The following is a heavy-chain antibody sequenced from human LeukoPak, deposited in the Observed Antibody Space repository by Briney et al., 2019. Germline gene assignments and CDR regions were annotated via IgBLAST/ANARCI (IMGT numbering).Heavy chain of an antibody. V-gene: IGHV3-48*01. J-gene: IGHJ4*02. CDR1: GFTFSSYS. CDR2: ISSSSSTI. CDR3: ARDSALGSSWYFSIDY. D-gene: IGHD6-13*01. Sequence: PGGSLRLSCAASGFTFSSYSMNWVRQAPGKGLEWVSYISSSSSTIYYADSVKGRFTISRDNAKNSLYLQMNSLRAEDTAVYYCARDSALGSSWYFSIDYWGQGTLVTVSS.